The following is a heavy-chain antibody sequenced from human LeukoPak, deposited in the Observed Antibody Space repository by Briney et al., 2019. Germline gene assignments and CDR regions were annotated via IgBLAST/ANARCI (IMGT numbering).Heavy chain of an antibody. D-gene: IGHD2/OR15-2a*01. J-gene: IGHJ3*01. CDR2: IKSDGST. CDR1: GFTFSTYW. CDR3: ARAGYYGDDAFDL. V-gene: IGHV3-74*01. Sequence: QPGGSLRLSCAASGFTFSTYWMHWVRQAPGKGLVWVSRIKSDGSTNYADSVKGRFTISRDNAKNSLYLQMNSLRAEDTGIYYCARAGYYGDDAFDLWGQGTMVTVSS.